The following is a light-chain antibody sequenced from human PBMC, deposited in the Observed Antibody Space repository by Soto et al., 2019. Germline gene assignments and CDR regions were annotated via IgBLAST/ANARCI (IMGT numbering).Light chain of an antibody. V-gene: IGKV3-11*01. CDR2: GAF. CDR3: QQRNIWPPVT. J-gene: IGKJ5*01. Sequence: IVMTQSPDTLSVSPGERATLSCTASQSVPNYLAWYQQKPGQAPRLLIYGAFNRATGIPARFSGSGSGADFTLTISSLEPEDFAVYYCQQRNIWPPVTFGQGTRLEIK. CDR1: QSVPNY.